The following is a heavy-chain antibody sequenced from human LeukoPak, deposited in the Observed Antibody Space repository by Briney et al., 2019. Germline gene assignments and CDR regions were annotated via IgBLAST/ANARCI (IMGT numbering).Heavy chain of an antibody. CDR3: AFGSGREGYMDV. D-gene: IGHD3-10*01. J-gene: IGHJ6*03. V-gene: IGHV3-74*03. CDR2: INTDGSDT. CDR1: VFTLSSYL. Sequence: GGCLRLSHAASVFTLSSYLMHWVRQAPAKGRVWVSRINTDGSDTTYADSVKGRFTISRDNAKNTLYLKMYSLRAEDTAVYYCAFGSGREGYMDVWGKGTTVTVSS.